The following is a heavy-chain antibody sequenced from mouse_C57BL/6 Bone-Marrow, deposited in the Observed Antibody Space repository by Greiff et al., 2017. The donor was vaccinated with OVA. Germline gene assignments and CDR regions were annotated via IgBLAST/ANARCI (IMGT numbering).Heavy chain of an antibody. V-gene: IGHV1-76*01. J-gene: IGHJ2*01. Sequence: QVQLQQSGAELVRPGASVKLSCKASGYTFTDYYINWVKQRPGQGLEWIARFYPGSGNTYYNEKFKGKATLTAEKSSSTAYMQLISMTTEDSAVYFYAGDGRFDYWGQGTTLTVSS. CDR1: GYTFTDYY. CDR3: AGDGRFDY. CDR2: FYPGSGNT. D-gene: IGHD2-3*01.